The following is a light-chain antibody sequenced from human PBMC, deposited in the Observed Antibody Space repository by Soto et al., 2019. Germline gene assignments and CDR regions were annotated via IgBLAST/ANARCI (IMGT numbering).Light chain of an antibody. CDR3: AAWDDSLNAVV. Sequence: QSVLTQPPSVSEAPRQRGTISCSGSSSNIGNNAVNWYQQLPGKAPKLLIYYDDLLPSGVSDRFSGSKSGTSASLAISGLQSEDEADYYCAAWDDSLNAVVFGGGTQLTVL. J-gene: IGLJ2*01. CDR1: SSNIGNNA. V-gene: IGLV1-36*01. CDR2: YDD.